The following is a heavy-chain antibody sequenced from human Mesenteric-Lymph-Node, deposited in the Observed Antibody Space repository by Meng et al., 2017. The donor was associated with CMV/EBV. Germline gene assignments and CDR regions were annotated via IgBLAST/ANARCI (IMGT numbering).Heavy chain of an antibody. CDR1: GFTFSSYW. CDR2: IYNDES. V-gene: IGHV3-74*01. Sequence: GESLKISCVASGFTFSSYWMHWVRQAPGKGLVWVARIYNDESTSADSVKGRFTIARDNAKNTLYLQMNSLRTEDTAVYYCLRGNTGYGNFDYWGQGTLVTVSS. J-gene: IGHJ4*02. D-gene: IGHD3-9*01. CDR3: LRGNTGYGNFDY.